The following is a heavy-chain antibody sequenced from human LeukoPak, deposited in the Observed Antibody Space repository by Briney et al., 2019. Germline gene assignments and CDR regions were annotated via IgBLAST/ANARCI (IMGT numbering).Heavy chain of an antibody. CDR1: GGSISSSSYY. D-gene: IGHD4-17*01. Sequence: SETLSLTCTVSGGSISSSSYYWGWIRQPPGKGLEWIGSIYYSGSTYYNPSLKSRVTISVDTSKNQFSPKLSSVTAADTAVYYCATPLGYGDYPLDYWGQGTLVTVSS. J-gene: IGHJ4*02. V-gene: IGHV4-39*01. CDR3: ATPLGYGDYPLDY. CDR2: IYYSGST.